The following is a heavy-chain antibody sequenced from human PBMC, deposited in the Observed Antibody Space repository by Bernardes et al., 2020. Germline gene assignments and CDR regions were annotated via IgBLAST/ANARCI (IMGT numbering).Heavy chain of an antibody. CDR1: GFTFSSNA. Sequence: GGSLRLSCAASGFTFSSNAMSWVRQAPGKGLEWVSAISASGGSTYDADSVKGRFTISRDNSKNTLYLQMNSLRAEDTAVYYCAKGTKTYYYYYMDVWGKGTTVTVSS. V-gene: IGHV3-23*01. CDR2: ISASGGST. CDR3: AKGTKTYYYYYMDV. J-gene: IGHJ6*03.